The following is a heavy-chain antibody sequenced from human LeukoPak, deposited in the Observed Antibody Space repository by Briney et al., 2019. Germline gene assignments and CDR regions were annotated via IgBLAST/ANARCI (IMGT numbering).Heavy chain of an antibody. D-gene: IGHD6-6*01. Sequence: ASVKVSCKASGYTXTDYYMHGVRQAPGQGLESMGWINPDSGATNFAQKFQGRVTMTRDTTISTAYMEVSSLRSDDTAVYYCARVYSSSRSWGFDYWGQGTLVTVSS. CDR1: GYTXTDYY. V-gene: IGHV1-2*02. J-gene: IGHJ4*02. CDR2: INPDSGAT. CDR3: ARVYSSSRSWGFDY.